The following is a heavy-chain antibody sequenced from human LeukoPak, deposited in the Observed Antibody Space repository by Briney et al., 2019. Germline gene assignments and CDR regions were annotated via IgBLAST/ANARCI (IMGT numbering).Heavy chain of an antibody. J-gene: IGHJ4*02. CDR2: IYSGGST. V-gene: IGHV3-53*01. Sequence: PGGSLRLSCAASGFTVSSNYMSWVRQAPGKGLEWVSVIYSGGSTYYTDSVKGRFTISRDNSKNTLYLQMNSLRAEDTAVYYCAREQLVAIEDYWGQGTLVTVSS. CDR1: GFTVSSNY. D-gene: IGHD6-13*01. CDR3: AREQLVAIEDY.